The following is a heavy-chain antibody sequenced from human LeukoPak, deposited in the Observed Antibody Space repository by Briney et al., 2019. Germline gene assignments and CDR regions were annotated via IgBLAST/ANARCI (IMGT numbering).Heavy chain of an antibody. CDR2: FDPEDGET. V-gene: IGHV1-24*01. D-gene: IGHD2-2*01. CDR3: ATDFMGYQLLPFDY. CDR1: GYTLTELS. J-gene: IGHJ4*02. Sequence: ASVKVSCKVSGYTLTELSMHWVRQAPGKGLEWMGGFDPEDGETIYAQKFQGRVTMTEDTSTDTAYMELSSLRSEDTAVYYCATDFMGYQLLPFDYWGQGTLVTVSS.